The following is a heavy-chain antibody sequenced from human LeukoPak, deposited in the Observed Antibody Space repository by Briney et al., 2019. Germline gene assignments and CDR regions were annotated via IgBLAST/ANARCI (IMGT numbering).Heavy chain of an antibody. D-gene: IGHD3-10*01. CDR3: ARGRELWFGELLTWFDP. CDR1: GYTFTSYG. Sequence: GASVKVSCKASGYTFTSYGISWVRQAPGQGLEWMGWISAYNGNTNYAQKLQGRVTITRNTSISTAYMELSSLRSEDTAVYYCARGRELWFGELLTWFDPWGQGTLVTVSS. CDR2: ISAYNGNT. V-gene: IGHV1-18*01. J-gene: IGHJ5*02.